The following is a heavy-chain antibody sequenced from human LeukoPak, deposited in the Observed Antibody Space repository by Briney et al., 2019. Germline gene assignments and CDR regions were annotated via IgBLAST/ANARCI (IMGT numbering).Heavy chain of an antibody. V-gene: IGHV4-59*01. J-gene: IGHJ4*02. CDR2: IYYNGHT. Sequence: SETLSLTCTVSGGSIATYYWSWIRQPPGKGLEWIGYIYYNGHTDYNPSLKSRVTISVHTSKNQFSLKLSSVTAADTAVYYCARGLSYWGQGTLVTVSS. CDR3: ARGLSY. CDR1: GGSIATYY.